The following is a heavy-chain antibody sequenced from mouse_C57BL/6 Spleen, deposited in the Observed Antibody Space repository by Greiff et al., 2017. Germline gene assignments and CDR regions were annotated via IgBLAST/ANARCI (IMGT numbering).Heavy chain of an antibody. D-gene: IGHD4-1*01. J-gene: IGHJ2*01. Sequence: DVKLQESGPELVKPGASVKMSCKASGYSFTDYNMHWVKQSHGKSLEWIGYINPNNGGTSYNQKFKGKATLTVNKSSSTAYMELRSLTAEDSAVYYCALTGTGDYWGQGTTLTVSS. CDR3: ALTGTGDY. CDR2: INPNNGGT. CDR1: GYSFTDYN. V-gene: IGHV1-22*01.